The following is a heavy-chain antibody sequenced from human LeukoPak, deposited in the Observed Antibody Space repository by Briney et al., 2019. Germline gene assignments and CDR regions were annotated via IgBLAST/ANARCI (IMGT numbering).Heavy chain of an antibody. D-gene: IGHD3-10*01. CDR3: ARGPTLVRGVIMPDSVGGMDV. J-gene: IGHJ6*02. CDR2: MNPNSGNT. V-gene: IGHV1-8*01. CDR1: GFTFTSYD. Sequence: SVKVSCKASGFTFTSYDINWVRQAPGQGLEWMGWMNPNSGNTRYAQKVQGRITMTRDTSISTAYMELSSLRSEDTAVYYCARGPTLVRGVIMPDSVGGMDVWGQGTTVTVSS.